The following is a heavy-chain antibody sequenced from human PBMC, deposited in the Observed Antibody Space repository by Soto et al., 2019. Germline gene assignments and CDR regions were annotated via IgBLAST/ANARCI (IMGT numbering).Heavy chain of an antibody. D-gene: IGHD3-22*01. CDR1: GGSISSSSYY. CDR3: ARDFVSSSYPQGHAFHI. CDR2: IYYSGST. Sequence: SETLSLTCTVSGGSISSSSYYWGWIRQPPGKGLEWIGSIYYSGSTYYNPSLKSRVTISVDTSKNQFSLKLSSVTAADTAVYYCARDFVSSSYPQGHAFHIWGQGTMVTVSS. V-gene: IGHV4-39*02. J-gene: IGHJ3*02.